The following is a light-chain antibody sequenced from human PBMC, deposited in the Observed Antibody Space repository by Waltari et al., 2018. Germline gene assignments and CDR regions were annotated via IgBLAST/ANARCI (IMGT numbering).Light chain of an antibody. CDR3: QQYNTWPPT. CDR2: GAS. CDR1: QSVSSN. V-gene: IGKV3-15*01. J-gene: IGKJ1*01. Sequence: EIVMTQSPATLSVSPGERATLSCRASQSVSSNLAWHQLKPGQAPRLLIYGASTRATGIPARFSGSGSGTEFTLTISSLQSEDFAVYYCQQYNTWPPTFGQGTKVEVK.